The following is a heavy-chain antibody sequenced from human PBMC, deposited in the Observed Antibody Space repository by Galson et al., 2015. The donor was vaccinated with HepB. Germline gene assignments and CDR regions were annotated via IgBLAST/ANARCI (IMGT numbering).Heavy chain of an antibody. V-gene: IGHV3-30*18. CDR1: GFTFSSSG. CDR3: AKDSGFEDIVVVLAGPFDY. J-gene: IGHJ4*02. Sequence: SLRLSCAASGFTFSSSGMHWVRQAPGKGLEWVAVISYDGSNKYYADSVTARFTISRDNTKNTLYLQMNSLRAEDTAVYYCAKDSGFEDIVVVLAGPFDYWGQGTLVTVSS. CDR2: ISYDGSNK. D-gene: IGHD2-2*01.